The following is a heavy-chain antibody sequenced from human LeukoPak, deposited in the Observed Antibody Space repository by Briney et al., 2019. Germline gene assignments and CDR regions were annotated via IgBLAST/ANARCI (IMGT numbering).Heavy chain of an antibody. Sequence: GGSLRLSCAASGFIVSGNYMTWVRQPPGKGLEWVSAIYSGGTTYYADSVKGRFTISRDDSKNTVFLQMNSLRAEDTAVYYCARGGEDSPLWFEPKQYHFDCWGQGALVTVSS. D-gene: IGHD3-10*01. CDR2: IYSGGTT. J-gene: IGHJ4*02. CDR1: GFIVSGNY. V-gene: IGHV3-53*01. CDR3: ARGGEDSPLWFEPKQYHFDC.